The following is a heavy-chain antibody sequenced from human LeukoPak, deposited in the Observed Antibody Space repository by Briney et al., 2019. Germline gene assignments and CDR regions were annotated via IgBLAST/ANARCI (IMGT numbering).Heavy chain of an antibody. Sequence: PGGSLRLSCAASGLTFSSYWMTWVRQAPGKGLEWVATIKYDGSETYYVDSVRGRFSISRDNAKNSLYLQMNSLKTEDTAVYYCTTYRSGHYWGQGTLVAVSS. CDR3: TTYRSGHY. J-gene: IGHJ4*02. CDR1: GLTFSSYW. CDR2: IKYDGSET. D-gene: IGHD6-19*01. V-gene: IGHV3-7*05.